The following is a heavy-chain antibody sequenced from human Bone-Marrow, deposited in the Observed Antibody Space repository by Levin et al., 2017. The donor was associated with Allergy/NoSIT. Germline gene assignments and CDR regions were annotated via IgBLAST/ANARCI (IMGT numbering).Heavy chain of an antibody. Sequence: LSLTCAASGFIFSNSAMNWVRQAPGKGLEWVSQISGSGGNTHYADSVKGRFTFSRDNSKNTLYLQMNSLRAEDTAVYYCAGHDTSAYHSPFDYWGQGTLVTVSS. D-gene: IGHD3-22*01. J-gene: IGHJ4*02. CDR1: GFIFSNSA. CDR2: ISGSGGNT. CDR3: AGHDTSAYHSPFDY. V-gene: IGHV3-23*01.